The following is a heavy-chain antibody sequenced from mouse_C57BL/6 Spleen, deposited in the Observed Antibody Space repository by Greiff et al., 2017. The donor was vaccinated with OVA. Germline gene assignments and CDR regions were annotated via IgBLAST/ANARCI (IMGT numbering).Heavy chain of an antibody. CDR1: GFTFSNYW. CDR3: TENLRYAMDY. D-gene: IGHD1-1*01. CDR2: IRLKSDNYAT. Sequence: EVQGVESGGGLVQPGGSMKLSCVASGFTFSNYWMNCVRQSPEKGLEWVAQIRLKSDNYATHYAESVKGRFTISRDDSKSSVYLQMNNLRAEDTGIYYCTENLRYAMDYWGQGTSVTVSS. V-gene: IGHV6-3*01. J-gene: IGHJ4*01.